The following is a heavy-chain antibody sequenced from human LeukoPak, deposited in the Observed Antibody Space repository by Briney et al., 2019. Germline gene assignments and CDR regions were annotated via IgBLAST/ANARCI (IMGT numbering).Heavy chain of an antibody. J-gene: IGHJ6*02. CDR3: TASVSYDFWSGYYSPFYYYGMDV. Sequence: GRSLRLSCAASGFTFSGSAKPWGRQPSGKGLGWVGRIRSKANSYATAYAASVKGRFTISRDDSKNTAYLQMNSLKTEDTAVYYCTASVSYDFWSGYYSPFYYYGMDVWGQGTTVTVSS. CDR2: IRSKANSYAT. D-gene: IGHD3-3*01. V-gene: IGHV3-73*01. CDR1: GFTFSGSA.